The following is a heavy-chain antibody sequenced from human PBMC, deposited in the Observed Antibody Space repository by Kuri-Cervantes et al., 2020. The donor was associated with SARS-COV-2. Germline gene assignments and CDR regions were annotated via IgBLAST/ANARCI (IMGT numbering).Heavy chain of an antibody. CDR1: GGIFSSYA. V-gene: IGHV1-69*06. Sequence: SVKVSCKASGGIFSSYAISWVRQAPGQGLEWKGRIIPIFGTANYAQKFQGRFTITADKSTSTTYIDLSSLRAEDTAVYYCAREIRFLEWSLEGFYHYMDVWGKGTTVTVSS. CDR3: AREIRFLEWSLEGFYHYMDV. J-gene: IGHJ6*03. CDR2: IIPIFGTA. D-gene: IGHD3-3*01.